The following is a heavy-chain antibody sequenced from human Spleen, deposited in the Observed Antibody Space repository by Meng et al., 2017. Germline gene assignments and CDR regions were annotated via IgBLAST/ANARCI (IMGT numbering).Heavy chain of an antibody. CDR2: IYYSGST. CDR3: ATPMVRGLIKTTEYFQH. V-gene: IGHV4-39*07. CDR1: GDSISNSNYY. J-gene: IGHJ1*01. D-gene: IGHD3-10*01. Sequence: GSLRLSCTVSGDSISNSNYYWGWIRQPPGKGLEWIGSIYYSGSTYYNPSLKSRVTMSVDTSKNQFSLKLSSVTAADTAVYYCATPMVRGLIKTTEYFQHWGQGTLVTVSS.